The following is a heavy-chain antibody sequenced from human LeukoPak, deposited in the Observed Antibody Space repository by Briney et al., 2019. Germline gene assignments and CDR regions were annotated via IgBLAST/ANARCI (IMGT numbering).Heavy chain of an antibody. CDR1: GFTFSSYG. Sequence: GGSLRLSCAASGFTFSSYGMHWVRQAPGKGLEWVAVIWYDGSNKYYADSVKGRFTISRDNSKNTLYLQMNSLRAEDTAVYYCARFRIAVALDYWGQGTLVTVSS. J-gene: IGHJ4*02. D-gene: IGHD6-19*01. CDR2: IWYDGSNK. CDR3: ARFRIAVALDY. V-gene: IGHV3-33*01.